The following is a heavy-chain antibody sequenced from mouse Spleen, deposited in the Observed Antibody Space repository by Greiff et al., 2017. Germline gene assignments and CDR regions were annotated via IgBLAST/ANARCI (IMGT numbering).Heavy chain of an antibody. J-gene: IGHJ4*01. D-gene: IGHD1-1*02. CDR1: GYAFSTSW. V-gene: IGHV1-82*01. CDR3: ARGGWDGATDY. Sequence: VQLQQSGPEVVKPGASVKISCKASGYAFSTSWMTWVKQRPGKGLEWIGRIYPGDGDTNYNGKFKGKATLTADKSSSTAYMQLSSLTSEDSAVYFCARGGWDGATDYWGQGTSVTVSS. CDR2: IYPGDGDT.